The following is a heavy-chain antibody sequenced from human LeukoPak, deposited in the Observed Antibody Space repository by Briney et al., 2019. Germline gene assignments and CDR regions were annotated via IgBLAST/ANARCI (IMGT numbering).Heavy chain of an antibody. J-gene: IGHJ6*03. CDR1: GFTFSSYW. D-gene: IGHD6-13*01. CDR3: ARVLAQQQLVGRVRYYYYYMDV. Sequence: GGSLRLSCAASGFTFSSYWMSWVRQAPGKGLEWVANIKQDGSEKYYVDSVKGRFTISRDNAKNSLYLQMNSLGAEDTAVYYCARVLAQQQLVGRVRYYYYYMDVWGKGTTVTVSS. V-gene: IGHV3-7*01. CDR2: IKQDGSEK.